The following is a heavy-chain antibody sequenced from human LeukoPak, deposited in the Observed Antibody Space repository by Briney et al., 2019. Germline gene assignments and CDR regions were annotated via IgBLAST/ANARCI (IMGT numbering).Heavy chain of an antibody. CDR2: MNPNSGDT. CDR1: GYTFTSYD. Sequence: ASVKVSCKASGYTFTSYDINWVRQATGQGPEWMGWMNPNSGDTGYAQKFQGRVTMARDTSISTAYMELSSLRSEDTAVYYCARAARPASSSWYDVGFDPWGQGTLVTVSS. V-gene: IGHV1-8*01. CDR3: ARAARPASSSWYDVGFDP. J-gene: IGHJ5*02. D-gene: IGHD6-13*01.